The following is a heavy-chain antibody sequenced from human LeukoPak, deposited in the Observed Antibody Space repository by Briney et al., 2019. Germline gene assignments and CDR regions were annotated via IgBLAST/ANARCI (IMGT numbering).Heavy chain of an antibody. CDR2: LSGSGDSA. CDR1: GFTFSTYA. Sequence: GGSLRLSCAASGFTFSTYAMNWVRQAPGKGLEWVSTLSGSGDSAYYADSVKGRFTISRDNSKNTLYLQMNSLRAEDTAVYYCAKDDIAARPVDYWGQGTLVTVSS. CDR3: AKDDIAARPVDY. V-gene: IGHV3-23*01. D-gene: IGHD6-6*01. J-gene: IGHJ4*02.